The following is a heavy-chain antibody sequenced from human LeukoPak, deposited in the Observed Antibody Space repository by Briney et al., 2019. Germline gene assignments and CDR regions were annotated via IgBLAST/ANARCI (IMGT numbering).Heavy chain of an antibody. J-gene: IGHJ4*02. CDR2: INPNSGGT. D-gene: IGHD5-18*01. CDR3: ARVKGYRYYFDY. V-gene: IGHV1-2*02. Sequence: ASVKVSCKASGYTFTGYYMHWVRQAPGQGLEWMGWINPNSGGTNYAQKFQGRVTMTRDTSISTAYMELSRLRSDDTAVYYCARVKGYRYYFDYWGQGTLVTVSS. CDR1: GYTFTGYY.